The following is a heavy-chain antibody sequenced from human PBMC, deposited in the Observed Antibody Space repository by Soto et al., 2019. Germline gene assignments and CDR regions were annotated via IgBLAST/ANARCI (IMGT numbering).Heavy chain of an antibody. D-gene: IGHD1-7*01. CDR3: AKDSAQITGTTDYYYYMDV. J-gene: IGHJ6*03. Sequence: GGSLRLSCAASGFTFGDYAMHWVRQAPGKGLEWVSGISWNSGSIGYADSVKGRFTISRDNAKNSLYLQMNSLRAEDTALYYCAKDSAQITGTTDYYYYMDVWGKGTTVTVSS. CDR2: ISWNSGSI. V-gene: IGHV3-9*01. CDR1: GFTFGDYA.